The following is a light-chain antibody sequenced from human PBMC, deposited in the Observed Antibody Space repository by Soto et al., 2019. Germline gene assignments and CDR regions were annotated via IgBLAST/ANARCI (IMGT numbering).Light chain of an antibody. CDR1: SSNIGSNT. V-gene: IGLV1-44*01. J-gene: IGLJ2*01. CDR3: AAWDDSPNGVV. CDR2: SNN. Sequence: QSVLTQPPSASGTPGQRVTISCSGSSSNIGSNTVYWYQQLPGTAPKLLIYSNNQRPSGVPDRFSGSKSGTSASLAISGLLSEDEADYYCAAWDDSPNGVVFGGWTKLTVL.